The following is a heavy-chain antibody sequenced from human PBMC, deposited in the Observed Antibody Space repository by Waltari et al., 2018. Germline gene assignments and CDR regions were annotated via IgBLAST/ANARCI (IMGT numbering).Heavy chain of an antibody. D-gene: IGHD5-12*01. V-gene: IGHV1-2*02. CDR3: ARDGYNVLFDY. Sequence: QVQLVQSGAEVKKPGSSVKVSCKASGGTFSSYAISWVRQAPGQGLEWMGGINPNRGGTNYAQKFQGRVTMTRDTSISTAYMELSRLRSDETAVYYCARDGYNVLFDYWGQGTLVTVSS. CDR1: GGTFSSYA. CDR2: INPNRGGT. J-gene: IGHJ4*02.